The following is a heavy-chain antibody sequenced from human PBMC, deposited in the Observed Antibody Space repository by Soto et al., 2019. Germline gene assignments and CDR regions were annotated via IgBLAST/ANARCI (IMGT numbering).Heavy chain of an antibody. D-gene: IGHD5-12*01. V-gene: IGHV4-34*01. CDR2: IKHSGST. CDR1: GGSFSGYY. J-gene: IGHJ4*02. Sequence: SETLSLTCAVYGGSFSGYYWSWIRQPPGKGLEWIGEIKHSGSTNYNPSLKSRVTISVDPSKNQFSLKLSSVNAAETDVYYCERGDPYSGYAIWGQXTLVTVSS. CDR3: ERGDPYSGYAI.